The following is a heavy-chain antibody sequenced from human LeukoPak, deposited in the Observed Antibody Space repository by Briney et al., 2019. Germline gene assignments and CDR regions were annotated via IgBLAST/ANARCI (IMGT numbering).Heavy chain of an antibody. CDR1: GGSISSSSYY. CDR2: IYYSGST. V-gene: IGHV4-39*01. CDR3: ARHFVGTVTTSKPIDY. Sequence: SETLSLTCTVSGGSISSSSYYWGWIRQPPGKGLEWIGSIYYSGSTYYNPSLKSRVTISVDTSKDQFSLKLSSVTAADTAVYYCARHFVGTVTTSKPIDYWGQGTLVTVSS. D-gene: IGHD4-17*01. J-gene: IGHJ4*02.